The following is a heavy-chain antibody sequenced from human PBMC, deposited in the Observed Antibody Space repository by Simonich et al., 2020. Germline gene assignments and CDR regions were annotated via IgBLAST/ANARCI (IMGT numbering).Heavy chain of an antibody. Sequence: QVQLVESGGGVVQPGRSLRLSCAAFGFTFSSYAMHWVRQAPGKGLEWVAVISYDGSNKYYADSVKGRFTISRDNSKNTLYLQMNSLRAEDTAVYYCAREELGPFDYWGQGTLVTVSS. V-gene: IGHV3-30*07. D-gene: IGHD7-27*01. J-gene: IGHJ4*02. CDR1: GFTFSSYA. CDR3: AREELGPFDY. CDR2: ISYDGSNK.